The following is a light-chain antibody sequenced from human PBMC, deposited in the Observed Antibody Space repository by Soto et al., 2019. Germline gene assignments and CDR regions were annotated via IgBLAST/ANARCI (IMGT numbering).Light chain of an antibody. CDR2: DLT. CDR1: SSDVGGYNF. Sequence: QSVLTQPASVSGSPGQSITISCTGTSSDVGGYNFVSWYQHHPAKAPKLMIYDLTYRPSGVSNRFSGSKSGNTAYLTISGLQAEDEADYYCLSYTNTNTYVFGTGTKVTVL. J-gene: IGLJ1*01. V-gene: IGLV2-14*03. CDR3: LSYTNTNTYV.